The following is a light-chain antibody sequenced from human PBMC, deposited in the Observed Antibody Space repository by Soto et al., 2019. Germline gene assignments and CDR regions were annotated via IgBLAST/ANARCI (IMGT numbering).Light chain of an antibody. V-gene: IGKV3-11*01. Sequence: EIVLTQSPATLSLSPGERATLSCRASQSVSSYLAWCQQKPGQAPRLLIYDASNRATGIPARFSGSGSGTDVTPTISSLEPEDFAVYYCQQRSNWPPGLTFGGGTKVEIK. CDR2: DAS. CDR3: QQRSNWPPGLT. J-gene: IGKJ4*01. CDR1: QSVSSY.